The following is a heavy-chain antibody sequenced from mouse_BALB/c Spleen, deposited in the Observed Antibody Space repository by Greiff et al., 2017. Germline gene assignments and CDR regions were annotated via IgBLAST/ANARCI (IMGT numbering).Heavy chain of an antibody. V-gene: IGHV1S135*01. D-gene: IGHD2-10*02. CDR1: GYSFTSYY. J-gene: IGHJ2*01. CDR3: ARRYGNYFDY. CDR2: IDPFNGGT. Sequence: EVQLQQSGPELMKPGASVKISCKASGYSFTSYYMHWVKQSHGKSLEWIGYIDPFNGGTSYNQKFKGKATLTVDKSSSTAYMHLSSLTSEDSAFYYCARRYGNYFDYWGQGTTLTVSS.